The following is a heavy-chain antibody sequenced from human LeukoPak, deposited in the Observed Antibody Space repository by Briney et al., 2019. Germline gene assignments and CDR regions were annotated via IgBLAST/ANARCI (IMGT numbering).Heavy chain of an antibody. Sequence: PSQTLSLTCTVSGGSISSGDFYWSWIRQPPGKGLEWIGYIYYSGSTYYNPSLKSRVTISVDTSKNQFSLKLSSVTAADTAVYYCARSDDSSGYPDYWGQGTLVTVSS. V-gene: IGHV4-30-4*01. CDR3: ARSDDSSGYPDY. D-gene: IGHD3-22*01. CDR2: IYYSGST. J-gene: IGHJ4*02. CDR1: GGSISSGDFY.